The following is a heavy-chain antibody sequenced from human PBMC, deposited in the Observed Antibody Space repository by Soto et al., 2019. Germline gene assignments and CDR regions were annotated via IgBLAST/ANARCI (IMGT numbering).Heavy chain of an antibody. D-gene: IGHD3-10*01. Sequence: GGSLRLSCAASGFTFSNYGMHWVRQAPDKGLEWVAVIWSDGSRKSYADSVRGRFTISRDDSKNTLYLQMNSLRAEDTAVYYCARDTYYGPDYWGQGTLVTVSS. J-gene: IGHJ4*02. CDR1: GFTFSNYG. CDR3: ARDTYYGPDY. V-gene: IGHV3-33*01. CDR2: IWSDGSRK.